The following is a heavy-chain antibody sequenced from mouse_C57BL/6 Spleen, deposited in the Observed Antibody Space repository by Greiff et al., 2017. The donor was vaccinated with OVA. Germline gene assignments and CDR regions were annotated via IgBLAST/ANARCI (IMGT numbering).Heavy chain of an antibody. V-gene: IGHV1-82*01. J-gene: IGHJ3*01. CDR2: IYPGDGDT. D-gene: IGHD3-2*02. CDR1: GYAFSSSW. CDR3: ARGTAQATCAY. Sequence: VKLMESGPELVKPGASVKISCKASGYAFSSSWMNWVKQRPGKGLEWIGRIYPGDGDTNYNGKFKGKATLTADKSSSTAYMQLSSLTSEDSAVYFCARGTAQATCAYWGQGTLVTVSA.